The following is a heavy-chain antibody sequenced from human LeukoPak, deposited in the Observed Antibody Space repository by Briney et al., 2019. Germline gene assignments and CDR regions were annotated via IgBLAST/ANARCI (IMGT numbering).Heavy chain of an antibody. CDR1: GGSFSGYY. CDR2: INHSGIT. CDR3: VRGRYSSGWYRDKNWFDP. J-gene: IGHJ5*02. D-gene: IGHD6-19*01. V-gene: IGHV4-34*01. Sequence: PSETLSLTCAVYGGSFSGYYWSWIRQPPGKGLEWIGEINHSGITNYNPSLKSRVTISIDTSKNQFSLNLSSVTAADTAVYYCVRGRYSSGWYRDKNWFDPWGQGTPVTVSS.